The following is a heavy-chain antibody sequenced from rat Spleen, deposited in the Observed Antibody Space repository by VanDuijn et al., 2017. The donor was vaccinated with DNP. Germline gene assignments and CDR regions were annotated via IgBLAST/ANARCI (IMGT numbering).Heavy chain of an antibody. CDR3: ARCGHYFDY. V-gene: IGHV3-1*01. J-gene: IGHJ2*01. Sequence: EVQLQESGPGLVKPSQSLSLTCSVTGYSIITNYWGWIRKFPGNKMEWIGYISFNGITSYNPSLKSRISITRDTSKNQFFLQLNSVTTADTATYYCARCGHYFDYWGQGVMVTVSS. CDR2: ISFNGIT. CDR1: GYSIITNY.